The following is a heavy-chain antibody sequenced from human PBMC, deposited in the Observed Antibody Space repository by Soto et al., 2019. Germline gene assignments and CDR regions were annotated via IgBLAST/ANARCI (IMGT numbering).Heavy chain of an antibody. Sequence: SEALSLSCTVSGGSMSRGGYYWGWIRQPPGKGLEWIGSIYYSGSTYYNPSLKSRVTISVDTSKNQFSLKLSSVTAADTAVYYCARLPHRDKEVYYLDYWGQGTLVTVS. V-gene: IGHV4-39*01. CDR1: GGSMSRGGYY. J-gene: IGHJ4*02. CDR2: IYYSGST. CDR3: ARLPHRDKEVYYLDY.